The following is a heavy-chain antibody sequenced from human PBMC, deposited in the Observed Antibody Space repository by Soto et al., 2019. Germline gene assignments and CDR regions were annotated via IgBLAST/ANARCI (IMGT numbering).Heavy chain of an antibody. CDR2: IIPTSGTA. J-gene: IGHJ6*02. V-gene: IGHV1-69*13. CDR1: GGTFSSDA. CDR3: ARGQGYCSGGICYYYYYGMDV. D-gene: IGHD2-15*01. Sequence: SVKVSCKASGGTFSSDAFSWVRQAPGQGLEWMGGIIPTSGTANYAQKFQGRATITADESTSTAYMELSSLTSEDTAVYFCARGQGYCSGGICYYYYYGMDVCGQGTTVTVSS.